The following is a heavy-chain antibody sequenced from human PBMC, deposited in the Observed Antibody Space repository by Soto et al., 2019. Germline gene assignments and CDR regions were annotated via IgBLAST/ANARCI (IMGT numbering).Heavy chain of an antibody. V-gene: IGHV1-18*01. CDR3: ARVVAAAPVYYGMDV. Sequence: QVQLVQSGAEVKKPGASVKVSCKASGFTFTIYGIAWVRQAPRQGLEWMGWINPYNANTNYAQKFQGRVTMTTDTSTTTGHMEMRRLRSDDTAVYYCARVVAAAPVYYGMDVWGQGTTVTVSS. CDR1: GFTFTIYG. CDR2: INPYNANT. D-gene: IGHD2-15*01. J-gene: IGHJ6*02.